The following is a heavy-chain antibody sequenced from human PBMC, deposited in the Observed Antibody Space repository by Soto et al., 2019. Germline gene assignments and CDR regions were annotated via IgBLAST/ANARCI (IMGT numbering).Heavy chain of an antibody. D-gene: IGHD3-10*01. Sequence: GASVKVSYKASGGTFSSYAISWVRQAPGQGLEWMGGIIAIIGTANYAQKFQGRVTITADESASTAYMELSSLRSEDTAVYYCARVGEKEITVTENNWFDPWGQGTLVTVSS. CDR3: ARVGEKEITVTENNWFDP. CDR1: GGTFSSYA. V-gene: IGHV1-69*13. CDR2: IIAIIGTA. J-gene: IGHJ5*02.